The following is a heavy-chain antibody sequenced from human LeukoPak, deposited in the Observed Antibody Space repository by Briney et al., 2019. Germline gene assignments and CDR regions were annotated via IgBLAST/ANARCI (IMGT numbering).Heavy chain of an antibody. CDR2: ISGSGGST. Sequence: PGGSLRLSCAASGFTFSGYAMSWVRQAPGKGLEWVSAISGSGGSTYYADSVKGRFTISRDNSKNTLYLQMNSLRAEDTAVYYCAKRSGYVDYSYNWFDPWGQGTLVTVSS. CDR3: AKRSGYVDYSYNWFDP. V-gene: IGHV3-23*01. D-gene: IGHD4-17*01. CDR1: GFTFSGYA. J-gene: IGHJ5*02.